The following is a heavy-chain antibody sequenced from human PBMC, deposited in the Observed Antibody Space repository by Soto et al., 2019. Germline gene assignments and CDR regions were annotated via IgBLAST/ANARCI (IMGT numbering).Heavy chain of an antibody. V-gene: IGHV1-46*01. CDR1: GDTFTDYY. CDR2: VNPSGGHT. D-gene: IGHD3-22*01. CDR3: AKDTYYHDSTGYYVFDY. J-gene: IGHJ4*02. Sequence: GASVKVSCKASGDTFTDYYIHWVRQAPGQGLEWMGTVNPSGGHTTYAQHFLGRVTTTRDTSTSTLYMELTSLTSDDTAVYYCAKDTYYHDSTGYYVFDYWGQGTLVTVSS.